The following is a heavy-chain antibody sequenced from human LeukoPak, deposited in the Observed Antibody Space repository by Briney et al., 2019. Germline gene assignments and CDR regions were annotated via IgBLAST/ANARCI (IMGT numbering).Heavy chain of an antibody. D-gene: IGHD1-7*01. CDR3: AKDGWITGTTYFDC. V-gene: IGHV3-23*01. J-gene: IGHJ4*02. CDR2: ISSSGGSS. CDR1: GFTFSRYW. Sequence: GGSLRLSCAASGFTFSRYWMHWVRQAPGKGLEWVSAISSSGGSSYHADSVKGRFTISRDNSKNTLYLQMNSLRVEDTAVYYCAKDGWITGTTYFDCWGQGTLVTVSS.